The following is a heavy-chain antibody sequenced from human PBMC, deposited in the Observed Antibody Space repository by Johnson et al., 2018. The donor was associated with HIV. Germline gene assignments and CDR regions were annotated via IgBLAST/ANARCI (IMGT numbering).Heavy chain of an antibody. D-gene: IGHD6-13*01. J-gene: IGHJ3*02. CDR1: GFTFSSYA. Sequence: QVQLVESGGGVVQPGRSLRLSCAASGFTFSSYAMHWVRQAPGKGPEWVALISYDGSNAYYADSVKGRFTVSRDNSKNTLYLQMISLRAEDTAVYYCAKDREAWYISRWSPTDAFDIWGQGTMVTVSS. CDR2: ISYDGSNA. V-gene: IGHV3-30*04. CDR3: AKDREAWYISRWSPTDAFDI.